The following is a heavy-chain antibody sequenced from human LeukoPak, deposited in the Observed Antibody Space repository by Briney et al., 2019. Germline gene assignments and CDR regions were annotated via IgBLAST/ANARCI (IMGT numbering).Heavy chain of an antibody. J-gene: IGHJ4*02. Sequence: SETLSLTCTVSGVSISSYYWSWLRQPPGKGLEGIGYIYYSRSTNYHPSLKSGVTITVNTSNNQLSLKLHSVPAADAAVYYCVRSSSSIFDYWGQGTLVTVSS. V-gene: IGHV4-59*01. CDR3: VRSSSSIFDY. CDR1: GVSISSYY. CDR2: IYYSRST. D-gene: IGHD6-6*01.